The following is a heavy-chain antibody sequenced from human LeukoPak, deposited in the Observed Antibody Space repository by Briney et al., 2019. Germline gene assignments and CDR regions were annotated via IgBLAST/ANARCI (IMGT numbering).Heavy chain of an antibody. CDR1: GGSISSYY. J-gene: IGHJ4*02. V-gene: IGHV4-59*08. Sequence: PSETLSLTCTVSGGSISSYYWSWIRQPPGKGLEWIGYIYYSGRTSYNPSLKSRVTISVDTSKNQFSLKLTSVAAADTAVYYCARHNGSDHFDYWGQGTLITVSS. D-gene: IGHD2-8*01. CDR3: ARHNGSDHFDY. CDR2: IYYSGRT.